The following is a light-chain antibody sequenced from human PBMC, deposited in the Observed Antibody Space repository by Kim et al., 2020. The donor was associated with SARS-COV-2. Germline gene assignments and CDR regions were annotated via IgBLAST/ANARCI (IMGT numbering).Light chain of an antibody. J-gene: IGLJ2*01. CDR3: NSRDSSGNHLV. CDR1: SLRSYY. V-gene: IGLV3-19*01. Sequence: SSELTQDPAVSVALGQTVRITCQGDSLRSYYASWYQQKPGQAPVLVIYGKNNRPSGIPDRFSGSSSGNTASLTITGAHAEDEADYYFNSRDSSGNHLVFG. CDR2: GKN.